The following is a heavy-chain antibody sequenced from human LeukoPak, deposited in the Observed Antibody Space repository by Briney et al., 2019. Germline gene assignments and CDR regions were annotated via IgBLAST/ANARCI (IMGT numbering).Heavy chain of an antibody. CDR2: INSDGSST. Sequence: GWSLRLSCAASGFTFSSYWMHWVRQAPGKGLVWVSRINSDGSSTSYADSVKGRFTISRDNAKNTLYLQMNSLRAEDTAVYYCAGDLAEMATILDHWGQGTLVTVSS. CDR1: GFTFSSYW. V-gene: IGHV3-74*01. J-gene: IGHJ4*02. D-gene: IGHD5-24*01. CDR3: AGDLAEMATILDH.